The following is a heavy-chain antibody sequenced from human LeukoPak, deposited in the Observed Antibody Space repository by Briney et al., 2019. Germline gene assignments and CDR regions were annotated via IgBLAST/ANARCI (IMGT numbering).Heavy chain of an antibody. D-gene: IGHD3-16*02. J-gene: IGHJ4*02. Sequence: ASVKVSCKASGYTFTGYYMHWVRQAPGQGLEWMGWINPNSGGTNYAQKFQGRVTMTRDTSISTAYMELSRLRSDDTAVYYCVRAYVWGSYRPLFDYWGQGTLVTVSS. V-gene: IGHV1-2*02. CDR1: GYTFTGYY. CDR3: VRAYVWGSYRPLFDY. CDR2: INPNSGGT.